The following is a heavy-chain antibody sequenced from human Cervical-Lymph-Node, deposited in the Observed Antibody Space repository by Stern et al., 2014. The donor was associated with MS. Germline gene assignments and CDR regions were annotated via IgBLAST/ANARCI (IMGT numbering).Heavy chain of an antibody. J-gene: IGHJ4*02. V-gene: IGHV1-18*01. CDR3: ARDPREGGYYTRRLDY. D-gene: IGHD1-26*01. CDR1: GYTFNTYG. CDR2: ISPYNGNT. Sequence: VQLVQSGTEVKKSGASVKVSCKASGYTFNTYGISWVRQVTGQGLEWMGWISPYNGNTKYTQKFRDRVNMTTDTSTSTAYMELRSLRSDDTAVYYCARDPREGGYYTRRLDYWGQGTLITVSS.